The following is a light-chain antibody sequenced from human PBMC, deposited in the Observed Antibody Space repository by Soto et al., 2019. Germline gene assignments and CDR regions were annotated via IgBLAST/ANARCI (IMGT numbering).Light chain of an antibody. J-gene: IGLJ1*01. V-gene: IGLV2-14*03. Sequence: QSVLTQPASVSGSPGQSITISCTGTSSDVGGYNFVSWYQQHPGKAPKLMIYDVGSRPSGISNRFSGSKSGNTASLTISGLQADDEADYYCSSYRGSSALEVFGTGTKLTVL. CDR3: SSYRGSSALEV. CDR2: DVG. CDR1: SSDVGGYNF.